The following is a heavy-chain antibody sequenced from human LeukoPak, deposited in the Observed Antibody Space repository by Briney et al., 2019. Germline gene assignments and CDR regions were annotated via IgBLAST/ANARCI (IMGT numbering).Heavy chain of an antibody. V-gene: IGHV5-51*01. CDR2: IYPGDSDT. D-gene: IGHD6-19*01. CDR1: GYSFASYW. Sequence: GESLKISCKGSGYSFASYWIGWVRQMPGKGLEWMGIIYPGDSDTRYSPSFQGQVTISADKSISTAYLQWSSLKASDTAMYYCARGSSGKYSSGWYLYWGQGTLVTVSS. J-gene: IGHJ4*02. CDR3: ARGSSGKYSSGWYLY.